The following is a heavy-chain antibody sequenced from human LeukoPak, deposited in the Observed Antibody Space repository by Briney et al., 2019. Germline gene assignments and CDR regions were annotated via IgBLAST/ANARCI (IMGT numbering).Heavy chain of an antibody. V-gene: IGHV3-53*01. Sequence: GGSLRLSCAASGFTVSSNYMSWVRQAPGKGLGWDSVIYSGGSIYYADSVKSRFTISRDNSKKTLYLQMNSLRAEDTAVYYCASHDFYYFDYWGQGTLVTVFS. D-gene: IGHD3-3*01. CDR1: GFTVSSNY. CDR3: ASHDFYYFDY. CDR2: IYSGGSI. J-gene: IGHJ4*02.